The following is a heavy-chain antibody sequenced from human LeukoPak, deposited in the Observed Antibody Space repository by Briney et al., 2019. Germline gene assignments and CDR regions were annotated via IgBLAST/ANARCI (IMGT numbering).Heavy chain of an antibody. V-gene: IGHV3-21*01. CDR3: ARGPPTYYDFWSGYPSDY. J-gene: IGHJ4*02. Sequence: GGSLRLSCAASGFTFSGYSMNWVRQAPGKGLEWVSSISSSSSYIYYADSVKGRFTISRDNAKNSLYLQMNSLRAEDTAVYYCARGPPTYYDFWSGYPSDYWGQGTLVTVSS. CDR1: GFTFSGYS. D-gene: IGHD3-3*01. CDR2: ISSSSSYI.